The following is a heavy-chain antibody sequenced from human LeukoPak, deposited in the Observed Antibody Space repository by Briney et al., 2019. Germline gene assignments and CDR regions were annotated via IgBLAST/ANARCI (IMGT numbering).Heavy chain of an antibody. CDR2: ISSSGSTI. CDR3: ARDPGSYASVWFDP. D-gene: IGHD3-10*01. CDR1: GFTFSDYY. J-gene: IGHJ5*02. Sequence: GGSLRLSCAASGFTFSDYYMSWIRQAPGKGLEWVSYISSSGSTIYYADSVKGRFTISRDNAKNSLYLQMNGLRAEDTAVYYCARDPGSYASVWFDPWGQGTLVTVSS. V-gene: IGHV3-11*01.